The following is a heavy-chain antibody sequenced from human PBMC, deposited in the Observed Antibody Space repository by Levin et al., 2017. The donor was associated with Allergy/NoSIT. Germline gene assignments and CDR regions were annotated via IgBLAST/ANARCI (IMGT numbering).Heavy chain of an antibody. Sequence: PGESLKISCKASGFTFLSSGVSWVRQAPGQGLEWMGWTSAYNGHTNYAQKVQGRVTMTTDTSTSTAYMELRSLRSDDTAVYYCARDRLRYSSTPTFDYWGQGTLVTVSS. V-gene: IGHV1-18*01. CDR3: ARDRLRYSSTPTFDY. CDR2: TSAYNGHT. CDR1: GFTFLSSG. J-gene: IGHJ4*02. D-gene: IGHD6-13*01.